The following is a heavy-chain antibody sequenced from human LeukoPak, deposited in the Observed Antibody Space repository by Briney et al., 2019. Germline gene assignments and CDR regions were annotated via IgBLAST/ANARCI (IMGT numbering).Heavy chain of an antibody. CDR2: MSGYNVNT. J-gene: IGHJ5*02. V-gene: IGHV1-18*01. CDR3: ARDPGYSYGPHNNWFDP. D-gene: IGHD5-18*01. CDR1: GYTVTSYG. Sequence: ASETVSCKASGYTVTSYGISWVRRAPRQPLEWRGWMSGYNVNTNYAQKLEGRVTMTTDTSTRTAYMELRSLRSDDTAVYYCARDPGYSYGPHNNWFDPWGQGTLVTVSS.